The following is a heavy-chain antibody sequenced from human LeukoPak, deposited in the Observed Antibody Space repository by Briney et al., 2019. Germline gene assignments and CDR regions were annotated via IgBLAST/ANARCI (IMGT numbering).Heavy chain of an antibody. CDR1: GGTFSSYA. V-gene: IGHV1-69*05. D-gene: IGHD6-19*01. CDR2: IIPIFGTA. J-gene: IGHJ4*02. CDR3: ARAGFSRGCALDD. Sequence: ASVKVSFKASGGTFSSYAISWVRQAPGQGLEWMGGIIPIFGTANYAQKFQGRVTITTDESTCTAYMEMSSLRSEVTAVYYCARAGFSRGCALDDGGQGSLVTVSS.